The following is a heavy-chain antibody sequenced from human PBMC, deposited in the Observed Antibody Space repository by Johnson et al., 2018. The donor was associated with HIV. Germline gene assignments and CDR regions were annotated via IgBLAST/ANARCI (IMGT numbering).Heavy chain of an antibody. V-gene: IGHV3-20*04. CDR3: ARGDAFDI. J-gene: IGHJ3*02. Sequence: MLLVESGGGLVQPGGSLRLSCAASGFTFDDYGMSWVRQAPGKGLEWVSGINWNGGSTGDADSVKGRFTISRDNSKNTLYLQMGSLRAEDMAVYYCARGDAFDIWGQGTMVTVSS. CDR1: GFTFDDYG. CDR2: INWNGGST.